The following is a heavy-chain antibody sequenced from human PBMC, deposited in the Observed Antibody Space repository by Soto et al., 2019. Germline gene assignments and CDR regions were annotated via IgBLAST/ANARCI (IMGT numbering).Heavy chain of an antibody. CDR3: ARDRGSGWSYFDY. D-gene: IGHD6-19*01. CDR2: ISYDGSNK. CDR1: GFTFSSYA. Sequence: QVQLVESGGGVVQPGRSLRLSCAASGFTFSSYAMHWVRQAPGKGLEWVAVISYDGSNKYYPDSVKGRFTISRDNSKNTLYLQMNSLRAEDTAVYYCARDRGSGWSYFDYWGQGTLVTVSS. J-gene: IGHJ4*02. V-gene: IGHV3-30-3*01.